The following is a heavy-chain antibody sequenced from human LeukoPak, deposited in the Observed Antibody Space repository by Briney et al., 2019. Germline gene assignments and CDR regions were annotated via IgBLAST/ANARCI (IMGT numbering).Heavy chain of an antibody. V-gene: IGHV3-23*01. CDR3: ARDGESGYVPFDY. CDR1: GFTFSNYA. D-gene: IGHD5-12*01. Sequence: GGSLRLSCAASGFTFSNYAMNWVRQAPGKGLEWVSLISGSTGSTYYADSVKGRFTISRDNAKNSLYLQMNSLRDEDTAVYYCARDGESGYVPFDYWGQGTLVTVSS. J-gene: IGHJ4*02. CDR2: ISGSTGST.